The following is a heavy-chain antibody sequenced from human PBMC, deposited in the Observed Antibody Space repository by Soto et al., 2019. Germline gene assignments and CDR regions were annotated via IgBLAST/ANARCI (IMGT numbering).Heavy chain of an antibody. D-gene: IGHD1-7*01. J-gene: IGHJ4*02. CDR3: TTSHAGELNN. V-gene: IGHV4-4*02. CDR1: GGSISSSSW. Sequence: QVQLQESGPGLVKPSGTLSLTCAVSGGSISSSSWWTWVRQSPGKGLEWIGEIFESGATNYNPSLKSRLTMSVDKSKNQFSLXLSSLTAADTAVYFCTTSHAGELNNWGQGTLVTVSS. CDR2: IFESGAT.